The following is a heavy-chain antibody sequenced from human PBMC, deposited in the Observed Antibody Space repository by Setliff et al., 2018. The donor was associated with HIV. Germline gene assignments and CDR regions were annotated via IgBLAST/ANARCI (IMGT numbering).Heavy chain of an antibody. D-gene: IGHD5-18*01. J-gene: IGHJ3*02. Sequence: PSETLSLTCTVSGGSISSSSYYWGWIRQPPGKGLEWIGSIYYSGSTCYNPSLKSRVTISVDTSKNQFSLKLSSVTAADTAVYYCARRQQLWLLYAFDIWGQGTMVTVSS. CDR1: GGSISSSSYY. CDR2: IYYSGST. CDR3: ARRQQLWLLYAFDI. V-gene: IGHV4-39*01.